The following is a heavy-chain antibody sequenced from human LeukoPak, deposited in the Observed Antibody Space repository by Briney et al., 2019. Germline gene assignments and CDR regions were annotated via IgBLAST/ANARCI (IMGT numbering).Heavy chain of an antibody. J-gene: IGHJ6*03. CDR2: IYHSGST. CDR1: GGSISSSNW. Sequence: SATLSLTCAVSGGSISSSNWWSWVRQPPGKGLEWIGEIYHSGSTNYNPSLKSRVTISVDKSKNQFSLKLSSVTAADTAVYYCARLWSGYLPYYYYYMDVWGKGTTVTVSS. V-gene: IGHV4-4*02. D-gene: IGHD3-3*01. CDR3: ARLWSGYLPYYYYYMDV.